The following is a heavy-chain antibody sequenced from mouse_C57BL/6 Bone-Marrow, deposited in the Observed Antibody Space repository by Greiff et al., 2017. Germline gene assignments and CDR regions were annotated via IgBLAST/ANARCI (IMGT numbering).Heavy chain of an antibody. Sequence: QVQLQQPGAELVKPGASVKLSCKASGYTFTSYWMHWVKQRPGQGLEWIGMIHPNSGSTNYNEKFKSKATLTVDQSSSTAYMQLSSLTSEDSAVYYCARFGYSWYFDVWGTGTTVTVSS. CDR1: GYTFTSYW. D-gene: IGHD2-3*01. V-gene: IGHV1-64*01. J-gene: IGHJ1*03. CDR3: ARFGYSWYFDV. CDR2: IHPNSGST.